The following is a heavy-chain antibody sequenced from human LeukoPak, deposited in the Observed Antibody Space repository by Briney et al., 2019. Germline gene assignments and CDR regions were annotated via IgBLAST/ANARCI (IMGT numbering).Heavy chain of an antibody. Sequence: PGGSLRLSCAASGFTFSSYWMSWVRQAPGKGLEWVANIKQDGSEKYYVDSVKGRFTISRDNAKNSLYLQMSSLRAEDTVVYYCARLLVYNSGGEAFDYWGQGTLVTVSS. CDR3: ARLLVYNSGGEAFDY. D-gene: IGHD3-10*01. J-gene: IGHJ4*02. CDR1: GFTFSSYW. V-gene: IGHV3-7*01. CDR2: IKQDGSEK.